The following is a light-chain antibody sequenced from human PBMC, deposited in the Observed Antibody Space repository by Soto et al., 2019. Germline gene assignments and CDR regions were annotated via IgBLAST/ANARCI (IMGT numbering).Light chain of an antibody. CDR3: QKYNSAPHT. V-gene: IGKV1-27*01. J-gene: IGKJ5*01. CDR2: DAS. CDR1: QGIRNY. Sequence: DIQMTQSPSSLSASVGDRVTITCRASQGIRNYLAWYQQKPGKVPKLLIYDASTLQSAVPSRFSGSGSGTDFTLTISSLQPEDVATYYCQKYNSAPHTFGQGTRLEIK.